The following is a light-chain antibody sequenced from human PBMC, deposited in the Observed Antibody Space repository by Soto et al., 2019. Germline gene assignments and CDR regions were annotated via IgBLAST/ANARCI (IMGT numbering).Light chain of an antibody. CDR2: DAS. Sequence: DIQMIQSPSSLSASVGDRVTITCQASQEISNYLNWYQQKPGKAPKLLIYDASNLERGVPSRFSGRGSGTDFTFTISSLQPKDFATYYCQQYDHLPRTFGRGSKVEIK. J-gene: IGKJ1*01. CDR3: QQYDHLPRT. V-gene: IGKV1-33*01. CDR1: QEISNY.